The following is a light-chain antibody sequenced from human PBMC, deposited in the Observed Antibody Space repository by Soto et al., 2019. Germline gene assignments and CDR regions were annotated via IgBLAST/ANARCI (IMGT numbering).Light chain of an antibody. CDR3: HQYVNLPWT. CDR2: GAS. J-gene: IGKJ1*01. Sequence: EIVLTQSPGTLSLSPGERATLFCRASQSVSSTHLAWYQQRPGQAPRLLIHGASSRATGIPDRFSGSGSGTDFILTISRLEPEDFAVYSCHQYVNLPWTFGEGTKVEIK. CDR1: QSVSSTH. V-gene: IGKV3-20*01.